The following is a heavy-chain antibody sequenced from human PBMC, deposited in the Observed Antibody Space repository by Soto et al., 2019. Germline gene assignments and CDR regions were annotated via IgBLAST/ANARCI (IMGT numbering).Heavy chain of an antibody. J-gene: IGHJ6*02. CDR1: GFTFSSYG. CDR2: IWYDGSNK. D-gene: IGHD6-19*01. Sequence: GGSLRLSCAASGFTFSSYGMHWVRQAPGKGLEWVAVIWYDGSNKYCADSVKGRFTISRDNSKNTLYLQMNSLRAEDTAVYYCARGPIVEQWLVGYYYYGMDVWGQGTTVTVSS. V-gene: IGHV3-30*19. CDR3: ARGPIVEQWLVGYYYYGMDV.